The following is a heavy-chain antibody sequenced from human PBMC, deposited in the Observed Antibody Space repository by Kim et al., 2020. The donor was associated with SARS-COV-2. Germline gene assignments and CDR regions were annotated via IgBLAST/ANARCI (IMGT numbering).Heavy chain of an antibody. V-gene: IGHV5-10-1*01. CDR2: IDPSDSYT. D-gene: IGHD3-10*01. Sequence: GASLKISCKGSGYSFTSYWISWVRQMPGKGLEWMGRIDPSDSYTNYSPSFQGHVTISAYKSISTAYLQWSSLKASDTAMYYCARRYYYGSGTPRAFDIWGQGAMVTVSS. J-gene: IGHJ3*02. CDR3: ARRYYYGSGTPRAFDI. CDR1: GYSFTSYW.